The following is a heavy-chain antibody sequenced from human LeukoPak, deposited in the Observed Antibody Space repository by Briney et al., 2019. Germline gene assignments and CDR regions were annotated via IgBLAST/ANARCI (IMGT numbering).Heavy chain of an antibody. D-gene: IGHD5-18*01. CDR2: IKEDGSEK. CDR3: ATKKGYTFGPIDS. V-gene: IGHV3-7*01. Sequence: PGGSLRLSCAASGLTFSTYWMNWVRQAPGKGLEWVANIKEDGSEKYYVDSVKGRFTISRDNAKNSVYLQMNSLRDEDTAVYYCATKKGYTFGPIDSWGQGTLVTVSS. J-gene: IGHJ4*02. CDR1: GLTFSTYW.